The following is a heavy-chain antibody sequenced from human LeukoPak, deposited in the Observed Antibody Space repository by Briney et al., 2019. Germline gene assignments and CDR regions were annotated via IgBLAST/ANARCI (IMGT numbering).Heavy chain of an antibody. V-gene: IGHV4-34*01. D-gene: IGHD3-10*01. CDR2: IDQSGTT. J-gene: IGHJ4*02. CDR3: ARVPHYYFGYGYFDT. CDR1: GGSFSGYY. Sequence: SETLSLTCVVYGGSFSGYYWSWIRQPPGKGLEWIGEIDQSGTTNYNPSLKSRVTISIDTSKKQFSPTLTSMTAADTAVYYCARVPHYYFGYGYFDTWGQGTRVTVSS.